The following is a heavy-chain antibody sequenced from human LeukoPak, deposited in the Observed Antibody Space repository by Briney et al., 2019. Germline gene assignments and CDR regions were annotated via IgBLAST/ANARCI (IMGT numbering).Heavy chain of an antibody. CDR1: GGSISSSSYY. D-gene: IGHD3-3*01. Sequence: SDTLSLTCTVSGGSISSSSYYWGWIRQPPGKGLEWIGSIYYSGSTNYNPSLKRRVTISVDTSKNQFSLKLSSVTAADTAVYYCARASAPGLLDYWGQGTLVTVSS. CDR3: ARASAPGLLDY. CDR2: IYYSGST. J-gene: IGHJ4*02. V-gene: IGHV4-39*07.